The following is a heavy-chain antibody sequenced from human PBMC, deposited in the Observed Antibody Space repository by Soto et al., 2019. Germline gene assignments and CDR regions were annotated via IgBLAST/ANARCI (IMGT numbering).Heavy chain of an antibody. CDR2: IIPIFGPA. CDR3: AAMEGGGDCYVTDAFDI. V-gene: IGHV1-69*12. J-gene: IGHJ3*02. CDR1: VGTFSSYA. Sequence: QVQLVQSGAEVKKPGSSVKVSCKASVGTFSSYAISWVRQAPGQGLEWMGGIIPIFGPANYAQKCQGRVTITADDSTSTAYMELSSLRSEDTAVYYCAAMEGGGDCYVTDAFDIWGQGTMVTVSS. D-gene: IGHD2-21*02.